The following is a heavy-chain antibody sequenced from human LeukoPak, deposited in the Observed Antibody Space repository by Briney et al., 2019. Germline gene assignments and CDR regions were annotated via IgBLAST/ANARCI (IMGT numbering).Heavy chain of an antibody. CDR1: GFTFSTYG. CDR2: MSYDGNNE. J-gene: IGHJ4*02. D-gene: IGHD6-13*01. V-gene: IGHV3-30*03. Sequence: GGSLRLSCAASGFTFSTYGMHWVRQAPGKGLEWVAVMSYDGNNEYYAESVKGRFTISRDNSKNTLYLQMSSLRAEDTAVYYCASGYSSSWYYVDYWGQGTLVTVSS. CDR3: ASGYSSSWYYVDY.